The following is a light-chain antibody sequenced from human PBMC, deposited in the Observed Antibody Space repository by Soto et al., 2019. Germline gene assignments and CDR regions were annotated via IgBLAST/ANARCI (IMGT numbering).Light chain of an antibody. CDR3: QQYNNWPRT. Sequence: EIVMTQSPATLSVSPGERATLSCRASQSVSSNLAWYQQKPGQAPRLLIYGASTRATGIPARFSGSGSGTEFTLTISSVQSEDFAVYYCQQYNNWPRTFDQGTKVDIK. J-gene: IGKJ1*01. CDR1: QSVSSN. CDR2: GAS. V-gene: IGKV3-15*01.